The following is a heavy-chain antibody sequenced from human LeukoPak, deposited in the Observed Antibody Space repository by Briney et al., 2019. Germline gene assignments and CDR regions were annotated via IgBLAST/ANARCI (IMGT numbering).Heavy chain of an antibody. CDR2: ISYDGSNK. CDR1: GFTFSSYG. D-gene: IGHD3-22*01. CDR3: AKQRITMIVVKGNYFDY. J-gene: IGHJ4*02. Sequence: GGSLRLSCAASGFTFSSYGMHWVRQAPGKGLEWVAVISYDGSNKYYADSVKGRFTISRDNSKNTLYLQMNSLGAEDTAVYYCAKQRITMIVVKGNYFDYWGQGTLVTVSS. V-gene: IGHV3-30*18.